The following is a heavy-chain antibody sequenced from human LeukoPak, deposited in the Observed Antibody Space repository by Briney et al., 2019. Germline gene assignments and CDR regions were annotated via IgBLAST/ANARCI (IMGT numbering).Heavy chain of an antibody. J-gene: IGHJ4*02. CDR3: AGLSSWYAY. V-gene: IGHV4-59*01. D-gene: IGHD6-13*01. CDR2: IYYSGST. Sequence: SETLSLTCAVFGGSFSGYYWSWIRQPPGKGLEWIGYIYYSGSTNYNPSLKSRVTISVDMSKNQFSLKLTSVTAADTAVYYCAGLSSWYAYWGQGTLVTVSS. CDR1: GGSFSGYY.